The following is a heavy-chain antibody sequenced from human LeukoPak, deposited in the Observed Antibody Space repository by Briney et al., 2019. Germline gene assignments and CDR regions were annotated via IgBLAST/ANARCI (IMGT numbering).Heavy chain of an antibody. V-gene: IGHV3-23*01. CDR2: ISGSGGST. J-gene: IGHJ6*03. CDR3: AKGIRIAAAGTIYYYYYMDV. Sequence: QPGGSLRLSCAASGFTFSSYAMSWVRQAPGKGLEWVSAISGSGGSTYYADSVKGRFTISRDNSKNTLYLQMNSLRAEDTAVYYCAKGIRIAAAGTIYYYYYMDVWGKGTTVTVSS. CDR1: GFTFSSYA. D-gene: IGHD6-13*01.